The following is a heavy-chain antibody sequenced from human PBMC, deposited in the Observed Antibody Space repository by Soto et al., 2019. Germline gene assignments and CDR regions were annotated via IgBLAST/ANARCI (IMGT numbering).Heavy chain of an antibody. CDR2: INHSGST. Sequence: LSLTCAVYGGSFSGYYWSWIRQPPGKGLEWIGEINHSGSTNYNPSLKSRVTISVDTSKNQFSLKLSSVTAADTAVYYCARESRAAAGLWGQGTLVTVSS. D-gene: IGHD6-13*01. J-gene: IGHJ4*02. V-gene: IGHV4-34*01. CDR1: GGSFSGYY. CDR3: ARESRAAAGL.